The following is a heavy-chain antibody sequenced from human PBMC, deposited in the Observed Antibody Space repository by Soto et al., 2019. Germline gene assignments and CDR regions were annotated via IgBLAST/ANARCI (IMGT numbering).Heavy chain of an antibody. D-gene: IGHD3-9*01. CDR3: AKDKGDYDILTGYYRYYYYGMDV. Sequence: GGSLRLSCAASGFTFSSYGMHWVRQAPGKGLEWVAVISYDGSNKYYADSVKGRFTISRDNSKNTLYLQMNSLRAEDTAVYYCAKDKGDYDILTGYYRYYYYGMDVWGQGTTVTVSS. CDR2: ISYDGSNK. J-gene: IGHJ6*02. CDR1: GFTFSSYG. V-gene: IGHV3-30*18.